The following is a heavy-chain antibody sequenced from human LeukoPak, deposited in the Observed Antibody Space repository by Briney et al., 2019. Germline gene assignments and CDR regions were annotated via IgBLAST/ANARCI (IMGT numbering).Heavy chain of an antibody. CDR2: IFGSGGST. J-gene: IGHJ4*02. CDR1: GFTFSTYA. CDR3: AKTTTGYSSGRYPGWPVDY. D-gene: IGHD6-19*01. V-gene: IGHV3-23*01. Sequence: GGSLRLSCAASGFTFSTYAMYRVRQAPGKGLEWVSGIFGSGGSTHYADSVKGRFTISRDNSKNTVYLQMNSLRAEDTAVYYCAKTTTGYSSGRYPGWPVDYWGQGTLVTVSS.